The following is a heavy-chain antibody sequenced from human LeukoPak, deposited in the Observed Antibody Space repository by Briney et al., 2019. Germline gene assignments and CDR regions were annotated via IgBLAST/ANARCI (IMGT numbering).Heavy chain of an antibody. V-gene: IGHV3-7*01. Sequence: GGSLRLSCAASGFTFSSYWMSWVRQAPGKGLEWVANIKQDGSEKYYVDSVKGRFTISRDNAKNSLYLQMNSLRAEDTAVYYCARDYHDFWSGLGIHDAFDIWGQGTMVTVSS. CDR1: GFTFSSYW. CDR3: ARDYHDFWSGLGIHDAFDI. D-gene: IGHD3-3*01. J-gene: IGHJ3*02. CDR2: IKQDGSEK.